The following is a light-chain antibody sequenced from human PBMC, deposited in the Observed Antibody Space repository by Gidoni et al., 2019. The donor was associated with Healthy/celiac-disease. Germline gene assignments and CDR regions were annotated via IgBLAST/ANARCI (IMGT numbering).Light chain of an antibody. J-gene: IGKJ4*01. CDR2: LGS. CDR3: MQAIQTPPT. V-gene: IGKV2-28*01. CDR1: QSLLHSNGYNY. Sequence: DIVMPQSPLSLPVTPGEPASISCRSSQSLLHSNGYNYLDWYLQKPGQSPQLLIYLGSNRAAGVPDRFSGSGSGKDFTLKSSRVEAEDVGVYYCMQAIQTPPTFGGGTKVEIK.